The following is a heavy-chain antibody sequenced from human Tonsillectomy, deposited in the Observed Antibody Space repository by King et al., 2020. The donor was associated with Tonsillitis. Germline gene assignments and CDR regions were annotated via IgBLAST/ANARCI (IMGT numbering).Heavy chain of an antibody. V-gene: IGHV1-69*01. CDR2: IIPIFGTA. D-gene: IGHD2-21*02. J-gene: IGHJ2*01. Sequence: VQLVESGAEVKKPGSSVKVSCKASGGTFSSYAIRWVRQAPGQGLEWMGGIIPIFGTANYAQKFQGRVTITADESTSTAYMELSSLRSEDTAVYYCARTVVTAPTTHWYFDLWGRGTLVTVSS. CDR1: GGTFSSYA. CDR3: ARTVVTAPTTHWYFDL.